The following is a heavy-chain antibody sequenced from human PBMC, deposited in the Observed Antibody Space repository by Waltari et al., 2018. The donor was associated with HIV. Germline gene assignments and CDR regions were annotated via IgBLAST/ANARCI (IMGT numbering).Heavy chain of an antibody. CDR2: IRSSPSTPI. V-gene: IGHV3-48*01. CDR3: AEGTTTFDS. J-gene: IGHJ4*02. D-gene: IGHD1-1*01. CDR1: GFTFSASS. Sequence: EVQLVESGGGLVHTGGSLRLSCAASGFTFSASSMNWVRQAPGKGLEWIAYIRSSPSTPISYSESVQGRFTISRDNAKDSVFLQMDSLRVDDTAVYFCAEGTTTFDSWGQGTLVTVSS.